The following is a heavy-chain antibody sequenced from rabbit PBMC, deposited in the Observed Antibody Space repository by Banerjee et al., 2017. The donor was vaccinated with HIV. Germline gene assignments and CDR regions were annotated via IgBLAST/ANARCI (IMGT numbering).Heavy chain of an antibody. J-gene: IGHJ4*01. CDR1: GVSLNDKDV. CDR2: INIVTGKS. CDR3: ARDLVAVIGWNFNL. Sequence: EQLEESGGGLVKPEGSLTLTCKASGVSLNDKDVMCWVHQAPGKGLEWISCINIVTGKSVYAYWAKGRFTMSRTSSTKVTLQMTSLTAADTATYFCARDLVAVIGWNFNLWGQGTLVTVS. D-gene: IGHD1-1*01. V-gene: IGHV1S45*01.